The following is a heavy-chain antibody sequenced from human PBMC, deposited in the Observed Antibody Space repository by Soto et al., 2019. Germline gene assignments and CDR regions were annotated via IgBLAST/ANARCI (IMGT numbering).Heavy chain of an antibody. D-gene: IGHD6-19*01. Sequence: SETLSLTCTVSGGSMSNYYWSWIRQPPGKGLEWIGYIYYTGSTNYNPSLKSRVTLSLDTSKSQFSLNLSSVTAADTAVYYCARDRYTSGWYYFDPWGQGTLVTVSS. CDR3: ARDRYTSGWYYFDP. J-gene: IGHJ5*02. CDR1: GGSMSNYY. V-gene: IGHV4-59*01. CDR2: IYYTGST.